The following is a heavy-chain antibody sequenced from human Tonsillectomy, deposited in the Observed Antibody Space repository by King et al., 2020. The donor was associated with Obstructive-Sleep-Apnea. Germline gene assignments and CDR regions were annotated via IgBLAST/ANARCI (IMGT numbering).Heavy chain of an antibody. CDR2: ISAYNGNT. V-gene: IGHV1-18*01. Sequence: QLVQSGAEVKKPGASVKVSCKASGYTFTSYGISWVRQAPGQGLEWMGWISAYNGNTNYAQKLQGRVTMTTDTSTSTAYMELRSLRSDDTAVYYCARDDITMVRGTKGGHWFDPWGQGTLVTVSS. CDR3: ARDDITMVRGTKGGHWFDP. D-gene: IGHD3-10*01. CDR1: GYTFTSYG. J-gene: IGHJ5*02.